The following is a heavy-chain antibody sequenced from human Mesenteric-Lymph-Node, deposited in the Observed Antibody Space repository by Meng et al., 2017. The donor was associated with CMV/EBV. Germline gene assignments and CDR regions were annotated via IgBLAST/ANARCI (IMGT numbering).Heavy chain of an antibody. V-gene: IGHV3-66*02. Sequence: GESLKISCAASGFTFSSYWMHWVRQAPGKGLEWVSVFYSGGNPHYADSVKGRFTISRDNSKNTLDLQMNNLRTDDTAVYYCAKSSSSTSSAGYSWGRGTLVTVSS. CDR3: AKSSSSTSSAGYS. CDR2: FYSGGNP. CDR1: GFTFSSYW. D-gene: IGHD2-2*01. J-gene: IGHJ4*02.